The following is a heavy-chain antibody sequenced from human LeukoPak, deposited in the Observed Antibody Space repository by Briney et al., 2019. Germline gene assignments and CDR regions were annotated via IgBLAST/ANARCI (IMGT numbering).Heavy chain of an antibody. V-gene: IGHV4-39*01. Sequence: SETLSLTCTVSGGSIRSSYYYWGWIRQPPGKGLEWIGSIYDSGSTCYNPSLKSRVTISVDTSKNQFSLKLSSVTAADTAVYYCARALLWFGEAAIGYWGQGTLVTVSS. J-gene: IGHJ4*02. CDR3: ARALLWFGEAAIGY. CDR1: GGSIRSSYYY. D-gene: IGHD3-10*01. CDR2: IYDSGST.